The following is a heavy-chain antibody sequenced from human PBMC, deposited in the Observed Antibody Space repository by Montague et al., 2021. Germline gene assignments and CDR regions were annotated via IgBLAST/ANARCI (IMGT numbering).Heavy chain of an antibody. CDR3: ARDSPVVEPWVGEHKGAFDI. V-gene: IGHV4-4*07. J-gene: IGHJ3*02. D-gene: IGHD3-10*01. CDR1: GDSISSYEYY. CDR2: VYKRGDT. Sequence: SETRSLTCSVSGDSISSYEYYWTWIRQPAGRGLEWIGRVYKRGDTNTNPSLRSRLTLSVDTSKNHFSLTLTSVTAADTAVYFCARDSPVVEPWVGEHKGAFDIGGQGTMVTVSP.